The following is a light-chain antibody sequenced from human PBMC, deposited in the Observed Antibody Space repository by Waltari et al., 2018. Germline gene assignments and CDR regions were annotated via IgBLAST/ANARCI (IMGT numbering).Light chain of an antibody. Sequence: AIRITQSPSSLSASTGDRVTITCRASQNISTYLAWYQQRPGPAPKLLIYTTSTLQSGVPSRFSGSGSGTDFALTISCLQAEDFAIYYCQQYYTYPLTFGGGTRV. CDR1: QNISTY. CDR3: QQYYTYPLT. CDR2: TTS. J-gene: IGKJ4*01. V-gene: IGKV1-8*01.